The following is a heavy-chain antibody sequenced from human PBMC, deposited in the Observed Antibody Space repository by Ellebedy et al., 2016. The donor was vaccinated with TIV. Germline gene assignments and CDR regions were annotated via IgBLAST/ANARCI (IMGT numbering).Heavy chain of an antibody. CDR3: ARGGNYQPLDV. V-gene: IGHV4-59*01. D-gene: IGHD1-7*01. Sequence: MPSETLSLTCTVSGDSISSYYWSWIRQPPGKGLEWIGYIYYSGSTNYNPSLKSRVTMSVDTSKNQFSLKLSSVTAADTAVYYCARGGNYQPLDVWGRGTTVSVSS. J-gene: IGHJ6*02. CDR2: IYYSGST. CDR1: GDSISSYY.